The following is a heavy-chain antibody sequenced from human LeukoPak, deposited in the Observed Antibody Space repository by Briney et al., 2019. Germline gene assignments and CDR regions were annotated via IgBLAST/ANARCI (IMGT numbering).Heavy chain of an antibody. V-gene: IGHV3-21*01. Sequence: GGSLRLSCAASGFTFSSYSMNWVRQAPGKGLEWVSSISSSSSYIYYADSVKGRFTISRDNAKNSLYLQMNSLRAEDTAVYYCARAPMVAATRNDYWGQGTLVTVSS. J-gene: IGHJ4*02. D-gene: IGHD2-15*01. CDR2: ISSSSSYI. CDR1: GFTFSSYS. CDR3: ARAPMVAATRNDY.